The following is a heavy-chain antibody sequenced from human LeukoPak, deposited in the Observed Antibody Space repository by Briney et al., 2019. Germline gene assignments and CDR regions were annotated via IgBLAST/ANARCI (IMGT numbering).Heavy chain of an antibody. CDR2: TSYDGSNK. Sequence: GGSLRLSCAASGFTFSSYGMHWVRQAPGKGLEWVAVTSYDGSNKYYAASVKGRFTISRDNSKNTLYLQMNSLRAEDTAVYYCAKGGSGSYYLGVDPWGQGTLVTVSS. D-gene: IGHD3-10*01. CDR1: GFTFSSYG. CDR3: AKGGSGSYYLGVDP. V-gene: IGHV3-30*18. J-gene: IGHJ5*02.